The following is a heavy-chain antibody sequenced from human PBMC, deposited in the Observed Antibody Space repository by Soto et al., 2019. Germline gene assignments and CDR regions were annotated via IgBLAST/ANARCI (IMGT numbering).Heavy chain of an antibody. CDR3: AGLRRYDFWSGSNWFDP. D-gene: IGHD3-3*01. CDR1: GGSISSYY. V-gene: IGHV4-59*08. J-gene: IGHJ5*02. Sequence: PSETLSLTCTVSGGSISSYYWSWIRQPPGKGLEWIGYIYYSGSTNYNPSLKSRVTISVDTSKNQFSLKLSSVTAADTAVYYCAGLRRYDFWSGSNWFDPWGQGTLVTVSS. CDR2: IYYSGST.